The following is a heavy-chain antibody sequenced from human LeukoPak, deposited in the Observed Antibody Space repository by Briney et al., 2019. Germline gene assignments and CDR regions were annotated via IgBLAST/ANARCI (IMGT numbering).Heavy chain of an antibody. CDR1: GYSFTSYW. D-gene: IGHD3-22*01. CDR3: ARLYDSSGSDDAFDI. Sequence: GESLKISCKGSGYSFTSYWIGWVRQMPGKGLEWMGIIYPGDSDTRYSPPFQGQVTISADKSISTAYLQWSSLKASDTAMYYCARLYDSSGSDDAFDIWGQGTMVTVSS. CDR2: IYPGDSDT. V-gene: IGHV5-51*01. J-gene: IGHJ3*02.